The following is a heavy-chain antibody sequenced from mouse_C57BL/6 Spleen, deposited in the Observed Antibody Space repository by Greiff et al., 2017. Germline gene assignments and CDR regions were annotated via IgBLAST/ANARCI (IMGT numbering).Heavy chain of an antibody. CDR3: ARSGGNYPWFAY. Sequence: QVQLQQSGAELVKPGASVKLSCKASGYTFTSYWMHWVKQRPGQGLEWIGMIHPNSGSTNYNEKFKSKATLTVDKSSSTAYMQLSSLTSEDSAVYYCARSGGNYPWFAYWGQGTLVTVSA. CDR2: IHPNSGST. CDR1: GYTFTSYW. J-gene: IGHJ3*01. D-gene: IGHD1-1*02. V-gene: IGHV1-64*01.